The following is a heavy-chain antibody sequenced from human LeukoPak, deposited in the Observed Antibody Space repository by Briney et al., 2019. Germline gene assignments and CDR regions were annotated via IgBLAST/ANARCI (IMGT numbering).Heavy chain of an antibody. J-gene: IGHJ4*02. CDR2: IFYGGSN. D-gene: IGHD1-26*01. CDR3: ARAPTYSGSHY. CDR1: GVSISNGGYY. Sequence: PSQTLSLTCTVSGVSISNGGYYCSWLRQHPGKGLEGIGYIFYGGSNYYNPSPKSRVNISVDTSKNQFSLKLNSVTAADTAVSYCARAPTYSGSHYWGQGTLGTVSS. V-gene: IGHV4-31*03.